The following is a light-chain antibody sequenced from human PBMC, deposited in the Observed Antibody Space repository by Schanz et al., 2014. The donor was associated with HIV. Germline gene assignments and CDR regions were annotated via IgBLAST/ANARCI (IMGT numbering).Light chain of an antibody. V-gene: IGLV2-14*02. CDR1: SRDIGAYNL. CDR3: SSYAGGQHLL. Sequence: QSALTQPASGSGSPGQSITISCTGTSRDIGAYNLISWYQQHPGKAPKFIIYEGTNRPSGISNRFSGSKSGNTASLTVSGLQAEDEADYYCSSYAGGQHLLFGGGTKLTVL. J-gene: IGLJ2*01. CDR2: EGT.